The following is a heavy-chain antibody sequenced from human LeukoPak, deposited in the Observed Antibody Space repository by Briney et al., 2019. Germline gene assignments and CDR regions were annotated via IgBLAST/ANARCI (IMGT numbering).Heavy chain of an antibody. CDR2: ISYDGSNK. V-gene: IGHV3-30*18. D-gene: IGHD3-9*01. J-gene: IGHJ6*02. CDR3: AKADILTGPEGMDV. CDR1: GFTFSSYG. Sequence: QPGRSLRLSCAASGFTFSSYGMHWVRQAPGKGLEWVAVISYDGSNKYYADSVKGRFTISRGNSKNTLYLQMNSLRAEDTAVYYCAKADILTGPEGMDVWGQGTTVTVSS.